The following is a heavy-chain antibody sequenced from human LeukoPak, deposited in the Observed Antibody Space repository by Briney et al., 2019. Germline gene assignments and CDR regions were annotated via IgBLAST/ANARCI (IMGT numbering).Heavy chain of an antibody. Sequence: SETLSLTCTVSGGSISSGGYFWSWIRQPPGKGLEWIGYIFPSGNTYSNPSLKSRVTISVDTSKNQFSLKLSSVTAADTAVYYCARHRPPYYDFWSGPRRAFDIWGQGTMVTVSS. J-gene: IGHJ3*02. CDR3: ARHRPPYYDFWSGPRRAFDI. CDR1: GGSISSGGYF. D-gene: IGHD3-3*01. V-gene: IGHV4-30-2*01. CDR2: IFPSGNT.